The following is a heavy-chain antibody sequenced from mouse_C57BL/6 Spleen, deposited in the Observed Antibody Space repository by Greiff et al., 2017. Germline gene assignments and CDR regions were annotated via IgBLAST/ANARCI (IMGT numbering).Heavy chain of an antibody. D-gene: IGHD1-1*01. CDR3: TRAGSSYYAMEY. J-gene: IGHJ4*01. CDR1: GFTFSSYA. Sequence: EVKLMESGEGLVKPGGSLKLSCAASGFTFSSYAMSWVRQTPEKRLEWVAYISSGGDYIYYADTVKGRFTISRDNARNTLYLQMSSLKSEDTAMYYCTRAGSSYYAMEYWGQGTSVTVSS. CDR2: ISSGGDYI. V-gene: IGHV5-9-1*02.